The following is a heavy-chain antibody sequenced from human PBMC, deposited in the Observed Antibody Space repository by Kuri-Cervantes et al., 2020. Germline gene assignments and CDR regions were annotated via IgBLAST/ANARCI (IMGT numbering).Heavy chain of an antibody. J-gene: IGHJ5*02. Sequence: GESLKISCAASGFTFSTYAMSWVRQAPGKGLEWVSAISDRGGSTYYADSVKGRFTISRDDSKNTLYLQMNSLTAEDTAVYYCARVRNIAAAGFDPWGQGTLVTVSS. V-gene: IGHV3-23*01. D-gene: IGHD6-13*01. CDR1: GFTFSTYA. CDR3: ARVRNIAAAGFDP. CDR2: ISDRGGST.